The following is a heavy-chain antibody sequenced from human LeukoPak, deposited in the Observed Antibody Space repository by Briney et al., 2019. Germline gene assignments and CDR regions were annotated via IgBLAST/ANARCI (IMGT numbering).Heavy chain of an antibody. D-gene: IGHD6-13*01. CDR1: GFTFRYG. J-gene: IGHJ4*02. CDR3: AKQGTFTSSSSWFLDS. Sequence: GGSLRLSCAPSGFTFRYGIHWVRQAPGKGLEWVGVIWYDGSEKEYAESVKGRFTISRDNSKNTVYLQMTSLRVEDTAMYYCAKQGTFTSSSSWFLDSWGQGTLVTVSS. CDR2: IWYDGSEK. V-gene: IGHV3-33*06.